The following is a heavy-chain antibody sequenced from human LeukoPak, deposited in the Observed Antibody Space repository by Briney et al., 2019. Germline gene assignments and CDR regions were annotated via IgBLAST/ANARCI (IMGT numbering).Heavy chain of an antibody. Sequence: PSQTLSLTCAVSGGSISSGGYSWSWIRQPPGRGLEGIGYIYHSGSTCYNPSLKSRVTISVDRSKNQFSLKLSSVTAADTAVYYCAREVGSSGYYDYWGQGTLVTVSS. CDR2: IYHSGST. D-gene: IGHD3-22*01. V-gene: IGHV4-30-2*01. J-gene: IGHJ4*02. CDR3: AREVGSSGYYDY. CDR1: GGSISSGGYS.